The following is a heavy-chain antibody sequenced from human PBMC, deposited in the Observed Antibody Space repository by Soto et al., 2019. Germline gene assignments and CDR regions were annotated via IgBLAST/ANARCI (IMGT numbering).Heavy chain of an antibody. CDR1: GYTFTSYD. CDR2: MNPNSGNT. J-gene: IGHJ5*02. Sequence: ASVKVACNASGYTFTSYDINWGLQATGQGLEWMGWMNPNSGNTGYAQKFQGRVTMTRNTSISTAYMELSSLRSEDTAVYYCARENHSIVGVPAAIYDGWLDPWGQGTLVTVSS. V-gene: IGHV1-8*01. CDR3: ARENHSIVGVPAAIYDGWLDP. D-gene: IGHD2-2*02.